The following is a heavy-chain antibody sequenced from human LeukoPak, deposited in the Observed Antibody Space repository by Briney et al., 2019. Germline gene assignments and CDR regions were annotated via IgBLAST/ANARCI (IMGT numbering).Heavy chain of an antibody. CDR2: ISGSSSYI. Sequence: PGGSLRLSCAASGFTFSSYSMNWVRQAPGKGLEWVSSISGSSSYIYYADSVKGRFTISRDNAKNSLYLQMNSLRAEDTAVYYCARDHYGSGSSPYYFDYWGQGTLVTVSS. CDR1: GFTFSSYS. D-gene: IGHD3-10*01. CDR3: ARDHYGSGSSPYYFDY. V-gene: IGHV3-21*01. J-gene: IGHJ4*02.